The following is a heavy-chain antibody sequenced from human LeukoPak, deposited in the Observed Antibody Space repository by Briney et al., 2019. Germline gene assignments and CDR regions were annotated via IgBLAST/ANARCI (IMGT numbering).Heavy chain of an antibody. CDR2: INHSGST. J-gene: IGHJ4*02. Sequence: SETLSLTCAVYGGSFSGYYWSWIRQPPGKGLEWIGEINHSGSTNYNPSLKSRVTISVDTSKNQFSLKLSSVTAADTAVYYYARGDMYYDFWSGYYPSYFDYWGQGTLVTVSS. V-gene: IGHV4-34*01. D-gene: IGHD3-3*01. CDR1: GGSFSGYY. CDR3: ARGDMYYDFWSGYYPSYFDY.